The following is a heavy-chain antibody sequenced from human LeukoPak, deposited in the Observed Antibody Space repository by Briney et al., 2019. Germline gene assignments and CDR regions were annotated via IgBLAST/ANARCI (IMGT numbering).Heavy chain of an antibody. D-gene: IGHD6-13*01. CDR3: ARGGQELASFDY. CDR1: GGSISSYY. Sequence: SETLSLTCTVSGGSISSYYWSWIRQPPGKGLEWIGRIYTSGSTDYNPSLKSRVTMSVDTSKSHFSLKLNSVTAADTAVYYCARGGQELASFDYWGQGTLVTVSS. CDR2: IYTSGST. V-gene: IGHV4-4*07. J-gene: IGHJ4*02.